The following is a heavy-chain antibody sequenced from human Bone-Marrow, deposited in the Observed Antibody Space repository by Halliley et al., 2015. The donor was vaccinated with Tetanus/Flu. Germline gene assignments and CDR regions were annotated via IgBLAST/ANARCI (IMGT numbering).Heavy chain of an antibody. J-gene: IGHJ4*02. V-gene: IGHV4-59*01. CDR2: IFYTGST. Sequence: TLSLTCTVSGVSISTYYWSWIRQPPGKGLEWIGYIFYTGSTNYNPSLKSQSTISVDTSKNQFSLKLNSVTAADTAVYYCARDTSSWIDYWGQGTLVTVSS. D-gene: IGHD6-13*01. CDR3: ARDTSSWIDY. CDR1: GVSISTYY.